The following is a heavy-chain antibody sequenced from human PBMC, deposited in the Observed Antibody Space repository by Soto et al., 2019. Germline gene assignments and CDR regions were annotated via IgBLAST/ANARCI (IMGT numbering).Heavy chain of an antibody. D-gene: IGHD3-22*01. CDR3: ARVSRRPDSSGYYKQPLMDV. V-gene: IGHV4-31*03. Sequence: QVQLQESGPGLVKPSQTLSLTCTVSGGSISSGGYYWSWIRQHPGKGLEWIGYIYYSGSTYYNPSLKRRVTISVDTSKSQFSLKLSSVTAADTAVYYCARVSRRPDSSGYYKQPLMDVWGQGTTVTVSS. CDR1: GGSISSGGYY. CDR2: IYYSGST. J-gene: IGHJ6*02.